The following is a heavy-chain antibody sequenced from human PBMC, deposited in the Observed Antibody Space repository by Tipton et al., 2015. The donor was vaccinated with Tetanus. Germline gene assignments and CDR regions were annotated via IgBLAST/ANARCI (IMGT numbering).Heavy chain of an antibody. CDR2: IYYRGSI. V-gene: IGHV4-31*11. J-gene: IGHJ4*02. CDR1: GISIGSANYY. Sequence: TLSLTCAVSGISIGSANYYWSWIRHHPRKGLEWIGYIYYRGSIHYNPSLQSRVFISLDTSANQFSLKLNSVTAADTAVYYCARGGNEYGDPPDYWGRGTLATVSS. CDR3: ARGGNEYGDPPDY. D-gene: IGHD4-17*01.